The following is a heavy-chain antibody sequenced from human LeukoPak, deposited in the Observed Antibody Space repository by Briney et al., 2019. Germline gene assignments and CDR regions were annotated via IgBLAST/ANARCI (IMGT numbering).Heavy chain of an antibody. D-gene: IGHD3-10*01. J-gene: IGHJ4*02. CDR1: RFTLCTYG. CDR3: AKAYGSGSYYSFDY. V-gene: IGHV3-30*02. CDR2: IRYDGSNK. Sequence: PGGSLRLSCAASRFTLCTYGMHWVRESPGKGMEWVAFIRYDGSNKYYADSVKGRFTISRDNSKNTLYLQMNSLRAADTAVYYCAKAYGSGSYYSFDYWGQGTLVTVSS.